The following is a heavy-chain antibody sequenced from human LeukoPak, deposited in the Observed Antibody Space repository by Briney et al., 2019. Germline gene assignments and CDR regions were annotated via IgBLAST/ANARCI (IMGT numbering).Heavy chain of an antibody. Sequence: GESLKISCKGSGYSFPIYWIAWVRQMPGKGLEWMGIIYPGDSNVRYSPSFQGQVTISADKPVTTAYLQWSSLKASDTAMYFCARLNGGANLLGDSLDIWGQGTMVTVSS. CDR3: ARLNGGANLLGDSLDI. CDR1: GYSFPIYW. D-gene: IGHD4/OR15-4a*01. V-gene: IGHV5-51*01. J-gene: IGHJ3*02. CDR2: IYPGDSNV.